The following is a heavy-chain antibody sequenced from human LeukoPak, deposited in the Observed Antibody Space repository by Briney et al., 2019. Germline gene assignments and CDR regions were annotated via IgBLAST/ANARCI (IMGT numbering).Heavy chain of an antibody. V-gene: IGHV4-4*02. Sequence: SGTLSLTCAVSGGSISSNYWWSWVRQPPGKGLEWIGYIYYSGSTYYNPSLKSRVTISVDTSKNQFSLKLSSVTAADTAVYYCARDRPVYSSHEWGQGTLVTVSS. CDR3: ARDRPVYSSHE. CDR1: GGSISSNYW. J-gene: IGHJ4*02. D-gene: IGHD6-13*01. CDR2: IYYSGST.